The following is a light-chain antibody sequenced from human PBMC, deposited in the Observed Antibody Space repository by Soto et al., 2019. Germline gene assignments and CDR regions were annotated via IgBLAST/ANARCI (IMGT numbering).Light chain of an antibody. CDR2: DAS. V-gene: IGKV1-39*01. CDR1: QSIGNS. CDR3: QQSHSTPIS. J-gene: IGKJ3*01. Sequence: DIQMTQSPSSLSASVGDRVTITCRASQSIGNSLIWYQQKPGKAPNLLIYDASSLQTGVPSRFSGSGSGTDFALTISSLQPEDFATYYCQQSHSTPISFGPGTKLDVK.